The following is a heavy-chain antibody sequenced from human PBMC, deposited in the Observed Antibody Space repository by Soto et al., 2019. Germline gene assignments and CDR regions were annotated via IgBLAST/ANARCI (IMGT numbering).Heavy chain of an antibody. D-gene: IGHD3-22*01. CDR3: AKCDYYDSSQSHGMDV. V-gene: IGHV3-23*01. J-gene: IGHJ6*02. Sequence: EVQLLESGGGLVQPGGSLRLSCAASGFTFSSNAMSWVRQAPGKGLEWVSGVSESGGITYYADSVKGRFTISRDNSKSMLYLQMNSLRAEDTAVYYCAKCDYYDSSQSHGMDVWGQGTTVTVSS. CDR2: VSESGGIT. CDR1: GFTFSSNA.